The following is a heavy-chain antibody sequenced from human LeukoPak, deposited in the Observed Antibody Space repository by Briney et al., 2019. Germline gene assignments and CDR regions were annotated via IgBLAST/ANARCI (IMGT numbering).Heavy chain of an antibody. J-gene: IGHJ4*02. CDR2: ISGSGGST. CDR3: ARDRVSSGWSYYFDY. V-gene: IGHV3-23*01. D-gene: IGHD6-19*01. Sequence: PGGSLRLSCAASGFTFSSYAMSWVRQAPGKGLEWVSAISGSGGSTYYADSVKGRFTISRDNSKNTLYLQMNSLRAEDTAVYYCARDRVSSGWSYYFDYWGQGTLVTVSS. CDR1: GFTFSSYA.